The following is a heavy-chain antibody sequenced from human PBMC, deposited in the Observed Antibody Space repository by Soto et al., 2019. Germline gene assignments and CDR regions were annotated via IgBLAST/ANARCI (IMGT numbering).Heavy chain of an antibody. CDR2: INTDGSII. CDR3: ARATDGLHY. Sequence: EVQLVESGGGLVQPGGSLRLSCAASGLIFSNYTMHWVRQAPGKGLVWVSRINTDGSIIDYADSVKGRFTVSRDNAKNTLYLQMNSLRADDTAVYYCARATDGLHYWGQGTLVTVSS. CDR1: GLIFSNYT. J-gene: IGHJ4*02. V-gene: IGHV3-74*01.